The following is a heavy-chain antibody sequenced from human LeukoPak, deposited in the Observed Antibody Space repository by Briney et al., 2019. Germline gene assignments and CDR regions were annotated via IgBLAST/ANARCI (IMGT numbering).Heavy chain of an antibody. CDR2: IYSSGST. Sequence: PSETLSLTCTVSGASVSGSNYYWGWIRQPPGKGLEWIGNIYSSGSTYYNASLQSRVTISIDTSKNQFSLRLNSVTAADTAMYYCAKSGGYGLIDYWGQGTRVTVSS. CDR1: GASVSGSNYY. J-gene: IGHJ4*02. V-gene: IGHV4-39*01. CDR3: AKSGGYGLIDY. D-gene: IGHD1-26*01.